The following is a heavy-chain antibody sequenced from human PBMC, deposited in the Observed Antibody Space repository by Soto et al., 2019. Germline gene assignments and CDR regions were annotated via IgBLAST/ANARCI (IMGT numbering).Heavy chain of an antibody. J-gene: IGHJ3*02. V-gene: IGHV3-53*01. CDR3: AREGGRDGYNWGAFDI. Sequence: EVQLVESGGGLIQPGGSLRLSCAASGFTVSSNYMSWVRQAPGKGLEWVSVIYSGGSTYYADSVKSRFTISRDNSKNTLYLQMNSLRAEDTAVYYCAREGGRDGYNWGAFDIWGQGTMVTVSS. CDR2: IYSGGST. CDR1: GFTVSSNY. D-gene: IGHD5-12*01.